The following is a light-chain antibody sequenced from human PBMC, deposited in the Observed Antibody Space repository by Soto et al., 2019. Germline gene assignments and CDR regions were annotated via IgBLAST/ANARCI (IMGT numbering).Light chain of an antibody. J-gene: IGKJ4*01. CDR2: GAS. CDR3: QQRSNRPPLT. V-gene: IGKV3-11*01. CDR1: QSLNSN. Sequence: TQSPVILSVSPGERATVSCRASQSLNSNLAWYQQKPGQAPRLLIIGASERVTTIPARFSGSGSGTDFTLTISSLEPEDFAVYYCQQRSNRPPLTFGGGTKVDI.